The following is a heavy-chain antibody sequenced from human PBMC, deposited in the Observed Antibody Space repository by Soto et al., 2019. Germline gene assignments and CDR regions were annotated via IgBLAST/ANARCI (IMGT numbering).Heavy chain of an antibody. J-gene: IGHJ6*03. CDR1: GGSISSGVYY. CDR3: ARGPRAPITIFGVVEYYYYYMDV. V-gene: IGHV4-31*03. D-gene: IGHD3-3*01. Sequence: SETLSLTCTVSGGSISSGVYYWSWIRQHPEKGLEWIGYIYYRGSTNYSPSLKSRVTISVDTSKNQFSLKLSSVTAADTAVYYCARGPRAPITIFGVVEYYYYYMDVWGKGTTVTAP. CDR2: IYYRGST.